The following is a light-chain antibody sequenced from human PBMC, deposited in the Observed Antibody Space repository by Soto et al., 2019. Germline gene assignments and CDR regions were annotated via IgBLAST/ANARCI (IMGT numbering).Light chain of an antibody. CDR3: QQYNSYFGT. CDR2: KTS. J-gene: IGKJ1*01. V-gene: IGKV1-5*03. CDR1: QTIGSW. Sequence: DIPMTQSPSTLSTSIRDRVTITCRANQTIGSWLAWYQQKPGKAPKLLISKTSILESGVPSRFSGSGSGTEFTLTINSLQPDDFASYYCQQYNSYFGTFGHGTIVDIK.